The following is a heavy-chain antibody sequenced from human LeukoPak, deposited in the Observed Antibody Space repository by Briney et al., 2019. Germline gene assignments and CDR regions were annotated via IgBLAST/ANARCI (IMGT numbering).Heavy chain of an antibody. CDR3: AKDRNYGDAYFDY. D-gene: IGHD4-17*01. CDR2: IWYDGSNK. CDR1: GFTFSSYG. J-gene: IGHJ4*02. V-gene: IGHV3-33*06. Sequence: PGGSLRLSCAASGFTFSSYGMHWVRQAPGKGLEWVAVIWYDGSNKYYADSVKGRFTISRDNSKNTLYLQMNSLRAEDTAVYYCAKDRNYGDAYFDYWGQGTLVTVSS.